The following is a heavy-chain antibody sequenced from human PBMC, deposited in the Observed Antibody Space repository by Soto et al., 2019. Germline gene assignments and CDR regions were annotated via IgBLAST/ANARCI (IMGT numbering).Heavy chain of an antibody. CDR1: GFTFSSYS. V-gene: IGHV3-21*01. CDR3: ARHYTDPRYYYYGMDV. CDR2: ISSSSSYI. D-gene: IGHD2-2*02. J-gene: IGHJ6*02. Sequence: GGSLRLSCAASGFTFSSYSMNWVRQAPGKGLEWVSSISSSSSYIYYADSVKGRFTISRDNAKNSLYLQMNSLRAEDTAVYYCARHYTDPRYYYYGMDVWGQGTTVTVSS.